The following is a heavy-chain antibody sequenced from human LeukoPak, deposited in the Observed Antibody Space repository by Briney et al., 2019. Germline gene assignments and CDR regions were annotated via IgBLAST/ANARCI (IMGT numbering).Heavy chain of an antibody. V-gene: IGHV3-48*04. Sequence: PGGSLRLSCAASGFTFSKYSMNWVRQAPGKGLEWVSYISSSSSPIYYADSAKGRFTISRDNAKNSLYLQMNSLRAEDSAVYYCARSGYCTSTSCLNGRGAFDIWGQGTMVTVSS. CDR1: GFTFSKYS. CDR3: ARSGYCTSTSCLNGRGAFDI. J-gene: IGHJ3*02. D-gene: IGHD2-2*01. CDR2: ISSSSSPI.